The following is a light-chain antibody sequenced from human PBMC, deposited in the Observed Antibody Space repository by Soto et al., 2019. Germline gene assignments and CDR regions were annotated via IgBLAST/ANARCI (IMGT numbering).Light chain of an antibody. CDR3: SSYTDRKNLV. CDR1: SSDIGGYNS. CDR2: DVT. Sequence: QPVLSQSASACGSPGQSVTISCTGTSSDIGGYNSVSWYQQHPGKPPKVMIYDVTKRPSGVPDRFSGYKYGNTASLTVSALQAQDEADYYCSSYTDRKNLVFGTGTKVTV. V-gene: IGLV2-8*01. J-gene: IGLJ1*01.